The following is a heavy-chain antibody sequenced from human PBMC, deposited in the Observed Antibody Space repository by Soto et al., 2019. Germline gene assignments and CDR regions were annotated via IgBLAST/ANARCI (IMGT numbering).Heavy chain of an antibody. V-gene: IGHV4-59*08. Sequence: SETLSLTCSISGDSMNHNYWTWIRQPPGKGLEWIGYIYYSGSTNYSPSLKSRVTIAIDTSKNQFSLRLTSVTAADTAVYFCARQSEYYYASGRAAPIYGMDVWGQGTTVTVSS. J-gene: IGHJ6*02. CDR2: IYYSGST. D-gene: IGHD3-10*01. CDR1: GDSMNHNY. CDR3: ARQSEYYYASGRAAPIYGMDV.